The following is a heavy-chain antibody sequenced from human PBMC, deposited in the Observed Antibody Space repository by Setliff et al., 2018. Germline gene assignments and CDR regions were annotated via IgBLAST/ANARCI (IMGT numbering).Heavy chain of an antibody. CDR1: GGSFSGYY. J-gene: IGHJ5*02. Sequence: PSETLSLTCAVYGGSFSGYYWSWIRQPPGKGLEWIGEINHSGSTNYNPSLKSRVTISVDTSKNQFSLKLSSVTAADTAVYYCARGRAGTLVTALLTPRTVFLRCWFDPWGQGTLVTVSS. V-gene: IGHV4-34*01. D-gene: IGHD2-21*02. CDR2: INHSGST. CDR3: ARGRAGTLVTALLTPRTVFLRCWFDP.